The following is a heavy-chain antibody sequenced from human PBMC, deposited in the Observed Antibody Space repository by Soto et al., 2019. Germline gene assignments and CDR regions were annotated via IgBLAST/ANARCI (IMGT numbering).Heavy chain of an antibody. J-gene: IGHJ6*02. D-gene: IGHD3-3*01. V-gene: IGHV3-21*01. CDR3: ARDSSYDFWSGYYYYYGMDV. CDR1: GFTFSSYS. Sequence: LRLSCAASGFTFSSYSMNWVRQAPGKGLEWVSSISSSSSYIYYADSVKGRFTISRDNAKNSLYLQMNSLRAEDTAVYYCARDSSYDFWSGYYYYYGMDVWGQGTTVTVSS. CDR2: ISSSSSYI.